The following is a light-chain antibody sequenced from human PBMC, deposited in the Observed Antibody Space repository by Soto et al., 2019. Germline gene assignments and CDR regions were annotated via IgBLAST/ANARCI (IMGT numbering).Light chain of an antibody. CDR1: QSVNRNY. CDR2: GAS. J-gene: IGKJ5*01. V-gene: IGKV3-20*01. CDR3: QQYGTSDIT. Sequence: EIVLTQSPGTLSLSPGERVTLSCRASQSVNRNYLAWYQQKPGQAPRLLFYGASSRVTGIPQRLSGSGSGTDFTLTISRLEPEDFAVYYCQQYGTSDITFGQGTRLEIK.